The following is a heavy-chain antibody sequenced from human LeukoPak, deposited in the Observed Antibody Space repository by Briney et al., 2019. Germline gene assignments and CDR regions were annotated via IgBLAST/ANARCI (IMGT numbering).Heavy chain of an antibody. V-gene: IGHV3-30-3*01. CDR1: GFTFSSYA. CDR2: ISSDGGNR. J-gene: IGHJ4*02. CDR3: ARGRAVTGSTVDY. Sequence: GGSLRLSCAASGFTFSSYAMHWVRRAPGKALERVATISSDGGNRYYSDSVKGRFTISRDNSKNTLYLQMNSLRPEDTAVFHCARGRAVTGSTVDYWGQGTLVTVSS. D-gene: IGHD6-19*01.